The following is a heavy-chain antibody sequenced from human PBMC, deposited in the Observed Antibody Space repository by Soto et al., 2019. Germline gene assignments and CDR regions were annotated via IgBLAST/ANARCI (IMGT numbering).Heavy chain of an antibody. CDR3: ARNRLGYDSSGSHFPDY. V-gene: IGHV4-39*01. J-gene: IGHJ4*02. Sequence: SETLSLTCTVSGGSISSSSYYWGWIRQPPGKGLEWIGSIYYSGSTYYNPSLKSRVTISVDTSKNQFSLKLSSVTAADTAVYYCARNRLGYDSSGSHFPDYWGQGTLVTVSS. CDR1: GGSISSSSYY. CDR2: IYYSGST. D-gene: IGHD3-22*01.